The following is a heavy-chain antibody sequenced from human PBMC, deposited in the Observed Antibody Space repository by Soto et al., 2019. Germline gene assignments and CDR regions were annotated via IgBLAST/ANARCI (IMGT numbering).Heavy chain of an antibody. J-gene: IGHJ5*02. D-gene: IGHD2-2*01. V-gene: IGHV3-48*01. Sequence: GGSLRLSCAASGFTFSSYSMNWVRQAPGKGLEWVSYISSSSSTISYADSVKGRFTISRDNAKNSLYLQMNSLRAEDTAVYYCATQPGWFDPWGQGTLVTVSS. CDR1: GFTFSSYS. CDR2: ISSSSSTI. CDR3: ATQPGWFDP.